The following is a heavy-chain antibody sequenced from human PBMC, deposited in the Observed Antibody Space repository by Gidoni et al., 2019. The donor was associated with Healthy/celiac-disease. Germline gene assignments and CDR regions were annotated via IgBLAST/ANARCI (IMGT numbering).Heavy chain of an antibody. D-gene: IGHD6-19*01. CDR3: ARKSSSGWFFDY. J-gene: IGHJ4*02. V-gene: IGHV4-61*02. Sequence: GRIYTSGSTNYNPSLKSRVTISVDTSKNQFSLKLSSVTAADTAVYYCARKSSSGWFFDYWGQGTLVTVSS. CDR2: IYTSGST.